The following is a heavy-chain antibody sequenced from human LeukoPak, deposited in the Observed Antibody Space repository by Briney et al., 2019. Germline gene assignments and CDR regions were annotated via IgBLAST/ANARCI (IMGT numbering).Heavy chain of an antibody. D-gene: IGHD1-26*01. V-gene: IGHV4-59*01. Sequence: SETLSLTCTVSGGSISSYYWSWIRKPPGKGLEWIGYIYYSGSTNYNPSLKSRVTISVDTSKNQFSLKLSSVTAADTAVYYCARVSGATRGFDYWGQGTLVSVSS. CDR2: IYYSGST. CDR1: GGSISSYY. J-gene: IGHJ4*02. CDR3: ARVSGATRGFDY.